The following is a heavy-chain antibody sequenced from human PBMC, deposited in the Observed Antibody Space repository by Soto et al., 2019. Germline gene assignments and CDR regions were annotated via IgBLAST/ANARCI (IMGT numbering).Heavy chain of an antibody. V-gene: IGHV3-33*01. Sequence: QVQLVESGGGVVQPGRSLRLSCAASGFNFSIYGMHWVRQAPGKGLEWVAIIWYDGSNKYHADSVKGRFTISRDNSKNTLYLQMNSLRAEDTAVYYCARGTPTDYWGQGTLVTVSS. D-gene: IGHD2-15*01. CDR2: IWYDGSNK. J-gene: IGHJ4*02. CDR3: ARGTPTDY. CDR1: GFNFSIYG.